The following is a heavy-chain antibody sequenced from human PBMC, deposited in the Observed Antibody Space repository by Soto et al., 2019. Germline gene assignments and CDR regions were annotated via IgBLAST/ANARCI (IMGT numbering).Heavy chain of an antibody. CDR2: IYWRDDK. J-gene: IGHJ4*02. CDR1: GFSLINSGMG. V-gene: IGHV2-5*01. CDR3: AHRHRDWRPHGDY. Sequence: ASGPTLVNPTETLTLTCTFSGFSLINSGMGVAWIRQPPGKALEWLALIYWRDDKRYSPSLKNRLTVTKDDSKNQVVLSMTDMNPADTATYYCAHRHRDWRPHGDYWGQGILVAVSS. D-gene: IGHD2-21*01.